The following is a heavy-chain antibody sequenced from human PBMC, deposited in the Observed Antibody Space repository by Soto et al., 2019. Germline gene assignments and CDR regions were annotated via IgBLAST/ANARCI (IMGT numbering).Heavy chain of an antibody. CDR1: GGSISSDDYY. D-gene: IGHD3-22*01. Sequence: SETLSLTCTVSGGSISSDDYYWSWIRQAPGRGLEWIGYIHSSGSIYYNPFLKSRATMSIDTAGNQFSLKVSSVTVADTAVYYCARDLDGLHDDTSGPFPRPGWGQGTLVTVS. CDR3: ARDLDGLHDDTSGPFPRPG. CDR2: IHSSGSI. J-gene: IGHJ1*01. V-gene: IGHV4-30-4*01.